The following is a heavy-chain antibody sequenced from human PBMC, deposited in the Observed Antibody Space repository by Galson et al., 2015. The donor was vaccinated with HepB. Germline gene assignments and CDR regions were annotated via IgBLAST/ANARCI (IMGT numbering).Heavy chain of an antibody. J-gene: IGHJ6*02. CDR2: VIPIFDIT. Sequence: SVKVSCKASGGTFSSYSINWVRQAPGQGLEWMGRVIPIFDITDYAQAFTGRFVFSLDTSVTTAHLQISSLKPEDTAVYYCARVTSTHNFGRSRYSFYYYGMDVWGQGTTVTVPS. CDR1: GGTFSSYS. D-gene: IGHD1-20*01. CDR3: ARVTSTHNFGRSRYSFYYYGMDV. V-gene: IGHV7-4-1*02.